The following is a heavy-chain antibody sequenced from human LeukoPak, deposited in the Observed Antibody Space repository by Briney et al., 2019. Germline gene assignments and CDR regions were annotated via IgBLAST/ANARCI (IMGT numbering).Heavy chain of an antibody. J-gene: IGHJ3*01. Sequence: QAGGSLRLSCAASGFTFSSYTMNWVRQAPGKGLEYIGRIKSKTNGGEATEYAAAVTGRFFISRDDSASTLYLHLNSLKTEDTAVYYCATDRIVGASAFDVWGQGTMVTVSS. D-gene: IGHD1-26*01. CDR3: ATDRIVGASAFDV. CDR2: IKSKTNGGEAT. V-gene: IGHV3-15*01. CDR1: GFTFSSYT.